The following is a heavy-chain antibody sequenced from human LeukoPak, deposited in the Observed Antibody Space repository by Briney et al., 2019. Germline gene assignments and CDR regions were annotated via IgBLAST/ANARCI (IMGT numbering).Heavy chain of an antibody. Sequence: ASVKVSCKASGYTFPSYFMHWVRQAPGQGLEWMGIINPTGGSTTYAQKLQGRVTMTTDTSTSTAYMELRSLRSDDTAVYYCARDPPRIVVVVAATNYYGMDVWGQGTTVTVSS. CDR1: GYTFPSYF. CDR2: INPTGGST. D-gene: IGHD2-15*01. J-gene: IGHJ6*02. CDR3: ARDPPRIVVVVAATNYYGMDV. V-gene: IGHV1-46*01.